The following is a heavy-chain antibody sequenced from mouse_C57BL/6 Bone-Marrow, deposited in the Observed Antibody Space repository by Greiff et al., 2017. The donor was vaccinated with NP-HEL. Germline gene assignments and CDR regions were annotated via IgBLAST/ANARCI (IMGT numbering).Heavy chain of an antibody. J-gene: IGHJ4*01. V-gene: IGHV5-15*01. CDR1: GFTFSDYG. D-gene: IGHD2-4*01. CDR2: ISNLAYSI. Sequence: EVKLMESGGGLVQPGGSLKLSCAASGFTFSDYGMAWVRQAPRKGPEWVAFISNLAYSIYYADTVTGRFTISRENAKNTLYLEMSSLRSEDTAMYYCARHEDYGYAMDYWGQGTSVTVSS. CDR3: ARHEDYGYAMDY.